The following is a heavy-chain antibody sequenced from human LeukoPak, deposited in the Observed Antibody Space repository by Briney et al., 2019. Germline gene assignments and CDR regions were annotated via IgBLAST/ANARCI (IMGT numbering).Heavy chain of an antibody. CDR2: ISDDGSNK. CDR3: ASDGYDYFDY. CDR1: GFTFNSYG. V-gene: IGHV3-30*03. Sequence: PGGSLRLSCAASGFTFNSYGMHWVRQAPGKGLEWVAFISDDGSNKYHADSVKGRFTISRDNSKNTLYLQMNSLRAEDTAVYYCASDGYDYFDYWGQGTLVTVSS. D-gene: IGHD5-12*01. J-gene: IGHJ4*02.